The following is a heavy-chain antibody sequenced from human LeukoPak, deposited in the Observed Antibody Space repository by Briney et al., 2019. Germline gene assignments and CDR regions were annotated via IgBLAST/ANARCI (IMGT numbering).Heavy chain of an antibody. CDR3: ARDGDYGVHEAYYMDV. D-gene: IGHD4-17*01. Sequence: GASVKVSCKASGYTFSSYGIGWVRQAPGQGLEWMGWISAYNGNTKYAQNLQGRITMTKNTSTSTAYMELRSLRSDDTAVYYCARDGDYGVHEAYYMDVWGKGTTVTVSS. CDR2: ISAYNGNT. V-gene: IGHV1-18*01. CDR1: GYTFSSYG. J-gene: IGHJ6*03.